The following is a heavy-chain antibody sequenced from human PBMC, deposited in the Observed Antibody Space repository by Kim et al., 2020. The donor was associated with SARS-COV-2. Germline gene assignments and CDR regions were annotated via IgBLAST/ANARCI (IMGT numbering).Heavy chain of an antibody. CDR1: GFTFSNYW. CDR3: ARGGYHSLDY. V-gene: IGHV3-7*01. J-gene: IGHJ4*02. D-gene: IGHD6-13*01. CDR2: IKVDGSEK. Sequence: GGSLRLSCAASGFTFSNYWMTWVRQAPGKGLEWVARIKVDGSEKNYVDSVKGRFTISRDNAKNSLYLEMNRVRPEDTAVYYCARGGYHSLDYWGQGVLVTVSS.